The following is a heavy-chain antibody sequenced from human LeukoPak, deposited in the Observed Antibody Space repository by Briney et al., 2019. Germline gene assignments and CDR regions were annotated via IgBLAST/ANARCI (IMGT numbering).Heavy chain of an antibody. J-gene: IGHJ6*03. CDR2: IYYIGST. CDR3: ARGPGSGYGRYYYYYMDV. V-gene: IGHV4-61*01. D-gene: IGHD5-12*01. Sequence: SETLSLTCTVSGGSVSSGSYYWSWIRQPPGKGLEWIGYIYYIGSTNYNPSLKSRVTISVDTSKNQFSLKLSSVTAADTAVYYCARGPGSGYGRYYYYYMDVWGKGTTVTVS. CDR1: GGSVSSGSYY.